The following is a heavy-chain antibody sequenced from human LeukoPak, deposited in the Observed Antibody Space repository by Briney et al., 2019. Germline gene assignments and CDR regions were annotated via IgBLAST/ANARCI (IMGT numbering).Heavy chain of an antibody. CDR2: ISSSSSYI. CDR1: GFTFSSYS. V-gene: IGHV3-21*01. D-gene: IGHD6-19*01. J-gene: IGHJ3*02. CDR3: ARENSIAVAGTDAFDI. Sequence: PGGSLRLSCAASGFTFSSYSMNWVRQAPGKGLEWVSSISSSSSYIYYADSVKGRFTISRDNAKNSLYLQMNSLRAEDTAVYYCARENSIAVAGTDAFDIWGQGTMVTVSS.